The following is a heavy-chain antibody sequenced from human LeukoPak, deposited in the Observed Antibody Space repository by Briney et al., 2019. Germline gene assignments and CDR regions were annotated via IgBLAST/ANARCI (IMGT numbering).Heavy chain of an antibody. V-gene: IGHV1-2*02. CDR1: GYTFTGYF. J-gene: IGHJ6*02. CDR2: INPNSGGT. D-gene: IGHD6-19*01. CDR3: ARTYTSSNHGMDV. Sequence: ASVKVSCKASGYTFTGYFIHWVRQAPGQGLEWMGWINPNSGGTNYGQKFQGRVTMTRDTSISTAYMELSSLRSGDTAVYYCARTYTSSNHGMDVWGHGTTVTFSS.